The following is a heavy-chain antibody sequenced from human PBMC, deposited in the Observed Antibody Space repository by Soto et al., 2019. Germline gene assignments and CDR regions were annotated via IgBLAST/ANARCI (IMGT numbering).Heavy chain of an antibody. CDR2: ISYDGSNK. Sequence: QVQLVESGGGVVQPGRSLRLSCAASGFTFSSYGMHWVRQAPGKGLEWVAVISYDGSNKYYADSVKGRFTISRDNSKNTLYLQMNSLRAEDTAVYYCAKDRRAEVWFGEFDYWGQGTLVTVSS. CDR3: AKDRRAEVWFGEFDY. J-gene: IGHJ4*02. V-gene: IGHV3-30*18. D-gene: IGHD3-10*01. CDR1: GFTFSSYG.